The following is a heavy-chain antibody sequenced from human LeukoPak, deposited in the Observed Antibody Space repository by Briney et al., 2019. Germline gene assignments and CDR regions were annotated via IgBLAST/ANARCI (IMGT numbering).Heavy chain of an antibody. Sequence: PSETLSLTCTVSGGSISSGGYYWSWIRQHPGKGLEWIGYIYYSGSTYYNLSLKSRVTISADTSKNQFSLKLSSVTAADTAVYYCARGPDDYFDYWGQGTLVTVSS. CDR1: GGSISSGGYY. V-gene: IGHV4-31*03. D-gene: IGHD2-2*01. CDR2: IYYSGST. CDR3: ARGPDDYFDY. J-gene: IGHJ4*02.